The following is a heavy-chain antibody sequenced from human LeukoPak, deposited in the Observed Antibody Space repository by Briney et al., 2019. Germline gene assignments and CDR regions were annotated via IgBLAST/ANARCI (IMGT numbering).Heavy chain of an antibody. Sequence: PSETLSLTCTVSGGSISSYYWSWIRQPPGKGLEWIGYIYYSGSTNYNPSLKSRVTISVDTSKNQFSLKLSSVTAADTAVYYCARGGGTIFGVVIIDDAFDIWGQGTMVTVSS. D-gene: IGHD3-3*01. J-gene: IGHJ3*02. CDR2: IYYSGST. V-gene: IGHV4-59*12. CDR1: GGSISSYY. CDR3: ARGGGTIFGVVIIDDAFDI.